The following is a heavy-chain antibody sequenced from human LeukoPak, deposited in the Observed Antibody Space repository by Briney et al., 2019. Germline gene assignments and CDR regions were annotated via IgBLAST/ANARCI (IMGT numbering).Heavy chain of an antibody. V-gene: IGHV3-74*01. J-gene: IGHJ6*04. CDR3: ARDPGYESWSPFWGGMDV. Sequence: GGSLGLSCAASGLTFSSSWMHWVRQAPGKGLVWVSRITRDGSSTTYADSVKGRFTTSRDNAKNTLYLQMDSLRDDDTAVYYCARDPGYESWSPFWGGMDVWGNGTTVIVSS. D-gene: IGHD3-16*01. CDR1: GLTFSSSW. CDR2: ITRDGSST.